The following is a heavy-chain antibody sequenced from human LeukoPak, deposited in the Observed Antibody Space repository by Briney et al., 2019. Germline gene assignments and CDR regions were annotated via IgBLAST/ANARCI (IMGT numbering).Heavy chain of an antibody. CDR2: INHSGST. V-gene: IGHV4-34*01. CDR1: GGSFSGYY. D-gene: IGHD4-17*01. Sequence: PSETLSLTCAVYGGSFSGYYWSWIRQPPGKGLEWIGEINHSGSTNYNPSLKSRVTISVDTSKNQFSLKLSSVTAADTAVYYCASSTVPYYYYYMDVWGKGTTVTVSS. J-gene: IGHJ6*03. CDR3: ASSTVPYYYYYMDV.